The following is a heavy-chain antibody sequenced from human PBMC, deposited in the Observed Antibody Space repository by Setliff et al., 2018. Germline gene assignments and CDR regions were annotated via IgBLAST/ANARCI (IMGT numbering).Heavy chain of an antibody. CDR3: ARLSCDGLRYYGLDV. CDR1: GDSFSDYY. J-gene: IGHJ6*02. D-gene: IGHD2-21*01. Sequence: SETLSLTCAVYGDSFSDYYWSWLRQPPGKGLEWIEEVNHRGDTNYSPSLRGRVTISVDTSRNQFSLKLRSVTAADTAVYYCARLSCDGLRYYGLDVWGQGATVTVSS. CDR2: VNHRGDT. V-gene: IGHV4-34*01.